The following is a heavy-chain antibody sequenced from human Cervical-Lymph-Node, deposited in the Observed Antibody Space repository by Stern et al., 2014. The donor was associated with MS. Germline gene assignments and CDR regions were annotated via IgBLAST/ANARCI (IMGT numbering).Heavy chain of an antibody. D-gene: IGHD2/OR15-2a*01. V-gene: IGHV1-2*06. CDR2: INPKSSGP. CDR3: TRGDLVIVSVVLGRFDP. Sequence: VQLGQSGAEVKKPGASMKVSCKASGYSFSDFYIHWVRQAPGQGLEWMGRINPKSSGPKDAQKFRGRVTMTRDTSISTAYMELSRLKSDDTAVYYCTRGDLVIVSVVLGRFDPWGQGTLATVAS. CDR1: GYSFSDFY. J-gene: IGHJ5*02.